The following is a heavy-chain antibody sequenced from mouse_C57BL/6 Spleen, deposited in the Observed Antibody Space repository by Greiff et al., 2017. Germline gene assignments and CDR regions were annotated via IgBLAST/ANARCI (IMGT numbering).Heavy chain of an antibody. J-gene: IGHJ2*01. CDR1: GFNIKDYY. CDR3: ARYYGNSYYFDY. V-gene: IGHV14-2*01. D-gene: IGHD1-1*01. CDR2: IDPEAGET. Sequence: VQLQQSGAELVKPGASVKLSCTASGFNIKDYYMNWVKQRTEQGLEWIGRIDPEAGETKYAPKFQGQATITADPSSNTAYLQLSSLTSEDTAFYYGARYYGNSYYFDYWGQGTTRTVSS.